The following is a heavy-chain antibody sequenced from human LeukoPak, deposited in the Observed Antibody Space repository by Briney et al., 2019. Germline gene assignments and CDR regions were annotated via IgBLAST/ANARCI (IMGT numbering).Heavy chain of an antibody. J-gene: IGHJ5*02. CDR3: ARQYNWNYGGWFDP. Sequence: ASVKVSCKASGYSLTNYFMHWVRQAPGQGLEWMGVLNLSGDGASYTQKFQGRVTMTRDMSTSTVFMELSSLRSEDTAVYFCARQYNWNYGGWFDPWGQGTLVTVSS. D-gene: IGHD1-7*01. CDR1: GYSLTNYF. V-gene: IGHV1-46*01. CDR2: LNLSGDGA.